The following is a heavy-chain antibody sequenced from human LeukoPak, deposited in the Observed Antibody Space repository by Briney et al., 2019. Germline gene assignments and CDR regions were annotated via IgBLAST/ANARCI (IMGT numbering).Heavy chain of an antibody. CDR2: ISGSGSST. D-gene: IGHD3-9*01. CDR3: ATYLLRYFDY. V-gene: IGHV3-23*01. Sequence: PGGSLRLSCAASGFTFSSYAMSWVRQAPGKGLEWVSTISGSGSSTYYADSVKGRFTISRDNSKNTLYLQMNSLGAEDTAVYYCATYLLRYFDYWGQGTLVTVSS. CDR1: GFTFSSYA. J-gene: IGHJ4*02.